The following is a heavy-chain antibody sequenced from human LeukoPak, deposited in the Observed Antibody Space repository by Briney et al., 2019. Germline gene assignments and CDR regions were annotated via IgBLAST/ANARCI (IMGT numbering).Heavy chain of an antibody. CDR3: ATELRLSGLDV. Sequence: ASVKVSCKVSGDTLAELSIHWLRQAGGKGLEWMGGFDVEKGETIYSQKFQGRVIMTEDISTDTAYLDLSSLISEDTAVYYCATELRLSGLDVWGQGTTVTVSS. J-gene: IGHJ6*02. V-gene: IGHV1-24*01. CDR1: GDTLAELS. D-gene: IGHD3-3*01. CDR2: FDVEKGET.